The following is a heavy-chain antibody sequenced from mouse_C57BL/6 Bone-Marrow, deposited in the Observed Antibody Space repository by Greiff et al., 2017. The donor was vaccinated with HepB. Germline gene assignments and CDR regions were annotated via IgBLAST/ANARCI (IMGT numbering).Heavy chain of an antibody. J-gene: IGHJ3*01. Sequence: QVQLQQPGAELVRPGSSVKLSCKASGYTFTSYWMDWVKQRPGQGLEWIGNIYPSDSETHYNQKFKDKATLTVDKSSSTAYMQLSSLTSEDSAVYYCARSLAYYSNGIPYWGQATLVTVS. CDR1: GYTFTSYW. CDR3: ARSLAYYSNGIPY. CDR2: IYPSDSET. D-gene: IGHD2-5*01. V-gene: IGHV1-61*01.